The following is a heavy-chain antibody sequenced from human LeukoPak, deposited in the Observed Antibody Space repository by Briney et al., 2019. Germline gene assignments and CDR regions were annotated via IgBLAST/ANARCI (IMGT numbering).Heavy chain of an antibody. V-gene: IGHV4-30-2*01. Sequence: PSETLSLTCAVSGGSISSGGYSWSWIRQPPGKGLECIGYIYHSGSTYYNPSLKSRVTISVDRSKNQFSLKLSSVTAADTAVYYCARVTRDYYDSSGYYYNTYGTFDYWGQGTLVTVSS. D-gene: IGHD3-22*01. CDR2: IYHSGST. CDR1: GGSISSGGYS. J-gene: IGHJ4*02. CDR3: ARVTRDYYDSSGYYYNTYGTFDY.